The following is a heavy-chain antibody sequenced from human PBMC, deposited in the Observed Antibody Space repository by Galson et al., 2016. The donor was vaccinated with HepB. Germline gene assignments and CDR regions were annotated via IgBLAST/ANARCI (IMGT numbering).Heavy chain of an antibody. J-gene: IGHJ4*02. V-gene: IGHV1-69*06. CDR2: IIPISGTT. CDR3: ARVRSAVRESLGDDYSDSGRSSYYLDY. CDR1: GGTFSNYE. Sequence: SVKVSCKASGGTFSNYEITWVRQAPGQGLEWMGGIIPISGTTNYAQNFQGRVTFTADKSTITAYMELSSLRSEDTAVYYCARVRSAVRESLGDDYSDSGRSSYYLDYWGQGTLVSVSS. D-gene: IGHD3-22*01.